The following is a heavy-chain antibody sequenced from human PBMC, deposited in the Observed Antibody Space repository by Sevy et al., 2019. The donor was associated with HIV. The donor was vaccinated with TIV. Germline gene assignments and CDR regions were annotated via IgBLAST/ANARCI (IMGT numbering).Heavy chain of an antibody. J-gene: IGHJ3*02. CDR1: DFSISRNY. V-gene: IGHV3-53*01. CDR2: IYTGGTT. Sequence: GGSLRLSCAASDFSISRNYMTWVRQAPGKGLEWISVIYTGGTTYYADSVKGRFTISRDNSKNTLYLQMNRLRVEDTAIYFCAREEEAKLGSAFDIWGQGNMVTVSS. CDR3: AREEEAKLGSAFDI. D-gene: IGHD7-27*01.